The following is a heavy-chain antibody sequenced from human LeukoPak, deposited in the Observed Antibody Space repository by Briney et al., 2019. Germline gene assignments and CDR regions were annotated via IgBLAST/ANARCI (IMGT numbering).Heavy chain of an antibody. J-gene: IGHJ6*03. V-gene: IGHV3-23*01. CDR3: AKASRDRTWPYWDYYYCMDV. CDR1: GFSFSSYA. D-gene: IGHD2-15*01. Sequence: GGSLLLSGAASGFSFSSYAMSWVRPAPGEGLEGVSAISGRGGSTYYANSVKGRHTISRENSKNTLYLEMNSLRAEDTDVYYCAKASRDRTWPYWDYYYCMDVWGKGTTVTVSS. CDR2: ISGRGGST.